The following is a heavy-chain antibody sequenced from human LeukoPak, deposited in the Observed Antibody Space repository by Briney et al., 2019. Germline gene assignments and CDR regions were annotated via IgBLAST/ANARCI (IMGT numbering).Heavy chain of an antibody. J-gene: IGHJ3*02. CDR1: GGSISSYY. V-gene: IGHV4-59*08. D-gene: IGHD1-26*01. CDR3: ARHRGYSGSFGGAFDI. Sequence: SETLSLTCTVSGGSISSYYWSWIRQPPGKGLEWIGYIYYSGSTNYNPSLKSRVTISVDTSKNQFSLKLSSVTAADTAVYYCARHRGYSGSFGGAFDIWGQGTMVTVSS. CDR2: IYYSGST.